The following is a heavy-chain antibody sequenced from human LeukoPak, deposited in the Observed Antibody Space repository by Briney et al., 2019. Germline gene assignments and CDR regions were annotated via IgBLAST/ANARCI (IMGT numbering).Heavy chain of an antibody. CDR3: ARVAASNWFDP. Sequence: SETLSLTCTVSGGSISSYYWSWIRQPPGKGLEWIGYIYYSGSTNYNPPLKSRVTISVDRSKNQFSLKLSSVTAADTAVYYCARVAASNWFDPWGQGTLVTVSS. CDR1: GGSISSYY. V-gene: IGHV4-59*12. CDR2: IYYSGST. J-gene: IGHJ5*02. D-gene: IGHD6-13*01.